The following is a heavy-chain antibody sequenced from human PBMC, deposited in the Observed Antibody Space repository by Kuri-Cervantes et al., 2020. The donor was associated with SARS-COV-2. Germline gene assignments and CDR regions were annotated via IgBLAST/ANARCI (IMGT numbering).Heavy chain of an antibody. J-gene: IGHJ4*02. CDR2: ISSSSSYI. V-gene: IGHV3-21*04. CDR1: GFTFSSYS. Sequence: GESLKISCAASGFTFSSYSMNWVRQAPGKGLEWVSSISSSSSYIYYADSVKGRFTISRDNAKNSLYLQMNSLRAEDTAMYYCARHPRFYGSGSYYVDYWGQGTLVTVSS. D-gene: IGHD3-10*01. CDR3: ARHPRFYGSGSYYVDY.